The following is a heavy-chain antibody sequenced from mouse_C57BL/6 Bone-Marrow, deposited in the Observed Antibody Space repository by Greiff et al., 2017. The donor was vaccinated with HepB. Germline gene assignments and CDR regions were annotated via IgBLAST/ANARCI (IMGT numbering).Heavy chain of an antibody. CDR3: ALYGYDSAWFAY. CDR1: GYTFTDYY. CDR2: INPNNGGT. D-gene: IGHD2-2*01. Sequence: EVQLQQSGPELVKPGASVKISCKASGYTFTDYYMNWVKQSHGKSLEWIGDINPNNGGTSYNQKFKGKATLTVDKSSSTAYMELRSLTSEDSAVYYCALYGYDSAWFAYWGQGTLVTVSA. J-gene: IGHJ3*01. V-gene: IGHV1-26*01.